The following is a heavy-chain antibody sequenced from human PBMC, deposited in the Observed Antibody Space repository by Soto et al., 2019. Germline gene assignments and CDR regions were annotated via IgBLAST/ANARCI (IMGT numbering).Heavy chain of an antibody. CDR1: GGSISSSSYY. CDR3: ARHLTYYDILTGFDY. D-gene: IGHD3-9*01. J-gene: IGHJ4*02. CDR2: IYYSGST. V-gene: IGHV4-39*01. Sequence: SEPLSLTCTVSGGSISSSSYYWGWIRQPPGKGLEWIGSIYYSGSTYYNPSLKSRVTISVDTSKNQFSLKLSSVTAADTAVYYCARHLTYYDILTGFDYWGQGTLVTVSS.